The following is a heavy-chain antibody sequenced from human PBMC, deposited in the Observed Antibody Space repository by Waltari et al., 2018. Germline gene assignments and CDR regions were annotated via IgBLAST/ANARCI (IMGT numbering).Heavy chain of an antibody. CDR3: ARGYDFWSGYYNPAYYYMDV. Sequence: QLQLQESGPGLVKPSETLSLTCTVSGGSISSSSYYWGWIRQPPGKGVEWIGSIYYSGSTYYNPSLKSRVTISVDTSKNQFSLKLSSVTAADTAVYYCARGYDFWSGYYNPAYYYMDVWGKGTTVTISS. D-gene: IGHD3-3*01. V-gene: IGHV4-39*07. CDR1: GGSISSSSYY. CDR2: IYYSGST. J-gene: IGHJ6*03.